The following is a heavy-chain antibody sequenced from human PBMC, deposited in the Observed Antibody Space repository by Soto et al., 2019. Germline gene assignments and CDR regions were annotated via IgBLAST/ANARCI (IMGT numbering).Heavy chain of an antibody. CDR1: GFTFSDHY. V-gene: IGHV3-72*01. Sequence: GGSLRLSCAASGFTFSDHYMDWVRQAPGKGLEWVGRTRNKANSYTTEYAASVKGRFTISRDDSKNSLYLQMNSLKTEDTAVYYCARSHVSGSYCWFDPWGQGTLVTVSS. CDR2: TRNKANSYTT. D-gene: IGHD1-26*01. CDR3: ARSHVSGSYCWFDP. J-gene: IGHJ5*02.